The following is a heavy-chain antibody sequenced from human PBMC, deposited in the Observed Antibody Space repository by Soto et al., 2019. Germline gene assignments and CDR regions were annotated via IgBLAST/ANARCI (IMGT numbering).Heavy chain of an antibody. Sequence: GGSLRLSCAASGFIFSDYAMSWVRQAPGKGLEWVAVISYDGSNKYYADSVKGRFTISRDNSKNTLYLQMNSLRAEDTAVYYCAKGADSYYYDSSGYSFDYWGQGTLVTVSS. V-gene: IGHV3-30*18. CDR1: GFIFSDYA. CDR2: ISYDGSNK. J-gene: IGHJ4*02. D-gene: IGHD3-22*01. CDR3: AKGADSYYYDSSGYSFDY.